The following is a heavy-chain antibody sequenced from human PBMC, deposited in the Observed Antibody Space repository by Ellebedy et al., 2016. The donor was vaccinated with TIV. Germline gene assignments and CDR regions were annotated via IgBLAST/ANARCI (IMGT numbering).Heavy chain of an antibody. V-gene: IGHV3-21*01. CDR1: GFTFSSYN. J-gene: IGHJ3*02. CDR2: ISSSTSSI. CDR3: ARADGYYDSSNYFLDAFDI. Sequence: PGGSLRLSCAASGFTFSSYNLNWVRQAPGKGLEWVSSISSSTSSIYYADSVKGRFTISRDNAKNSLYLQMNSLRAEDTAVYHCARADGYYDSSNYFLDAFDIWGQGTMVTVSS. D-gene: IGHD3-22*01.